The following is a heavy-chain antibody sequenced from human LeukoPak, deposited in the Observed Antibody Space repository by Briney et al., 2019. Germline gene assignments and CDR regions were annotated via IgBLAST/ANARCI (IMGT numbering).Heavy chain of an antibody. J-gene: IGHJ4*02. CDR2: ISGSGGST. CDR3: AKGKRIKVYQLLFDY. CDR1: GFTFSSYG. Sequence: PGGSLRLSCAASGFTFSSYGMSWVRQAPGKGLEWVSAISGSGGSTYYADSVKGRFTISRDNSKNTLYLQMNSLRAEDTAVYYCAKGKRIKVYQLLFDYWGQGTLVTVSS. D-gene: IGHD2-2*01. V-gene: IGHV3-23*01.